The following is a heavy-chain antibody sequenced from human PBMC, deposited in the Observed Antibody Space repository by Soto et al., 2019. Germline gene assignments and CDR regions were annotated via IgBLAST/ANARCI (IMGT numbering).Heavy chain of an antibody. J-gene: IGHJ6*02. Sequence: ASVKVSCKASGYTFTGYYMHWVRQAPGQGLEWMGWINPNSGGTNYSQKFQGRVTMTRDTSISTAYMELSRLRSDDTAVYYCARPLFGVVPHLSGMDVWGQGTKVTVSS. D-gene: IGHD3-3*01. CDR2: INPNSGGT. V-gene: IGHV1-2*02. CDR1: GYTFTGYY. CDR3: ARPLFGVVPHLSGMDV.